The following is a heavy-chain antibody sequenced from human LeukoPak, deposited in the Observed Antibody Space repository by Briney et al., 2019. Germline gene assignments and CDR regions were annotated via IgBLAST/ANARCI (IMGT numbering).Heavy chain of an antibody. CDR2: ISGSGGST. V-gene: IGHV3-23*01. CDR3: AKDLNVRFLEWLSYADDY. CDR1: GFTFSSYA. Sequence: PGGSLRLSCAASGFTFSSYAMSWVRQAPGKGLEWVSAISGSGGSTYYADSVKGRFTISRDNSKNTLYLQMNSLRAEDTAVYYCAKDLNVRFLEWLSYADDYWGQGTLVTVSS. D-gene: IGHD3-3*01. J-gene: IGHJ4*02.